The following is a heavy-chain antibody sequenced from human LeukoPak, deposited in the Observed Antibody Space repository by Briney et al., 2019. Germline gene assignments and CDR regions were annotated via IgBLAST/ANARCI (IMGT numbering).Heavy chain of an antibody. CDR2: ISAYNGNT. CDR3: ARDGDQYYDFWSGYPNY. D-gene: IGHD3-3*01. Sequence: GASVKVSCKASGYTFTSYGISWVRHAPGQGLEWMGWISAYNGNTNYAQKLQGRVTMTTDTSTSTAYMELRSLRSDDTAVYYCARDGDQYYDFWSGYPNYWGQGTLVTVSS. J-gene: IGHJ4*02. V-gene: IGHV1-18*01. CDR1: GYTFTSYG.